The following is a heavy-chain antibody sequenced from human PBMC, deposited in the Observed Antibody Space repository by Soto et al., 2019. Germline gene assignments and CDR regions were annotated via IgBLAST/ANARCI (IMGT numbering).Heavy chain of an antibody. CDR3: TKGPRPSSVGTGAF. CDR2: ISDDGSRA. J-gene: IGHJ4*02. V-gene: IGHV3-74*01. D-gene: IGHD3-10*01. CDR1: GFTFSMYW. Sequence: EAQLVESGGDLVQPGGSLRLSCTASGFTFSMYWMHWVRQVPGKGPEWVSRISDDGSRAVYADSVKGRFTISRDNAKNALDLEMHVLRADETAVYYCTKGPRPSSVGTGAFWGQGTPVTVSS.